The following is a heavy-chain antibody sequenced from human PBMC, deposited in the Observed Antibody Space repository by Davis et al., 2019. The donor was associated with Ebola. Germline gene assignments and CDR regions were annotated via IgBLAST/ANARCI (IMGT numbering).Heavy chain of an antibody. CDR1: GYTFTSYY. Sequence: ASVKVSCKASGYTFTSYYMHWVRQAPGQGLEWMGIINPSGGSTSYAQKFQGRVTMTEDTSTDTAYMELSSLRSEDTAVYYCAISNYYYGMDVWGQGTTVTVSS. CDR2: INPSGGST. J-gene: IGHJ6*02. V-gene: IGHV1-46*01. CDR3: AISNYYYGMDV.